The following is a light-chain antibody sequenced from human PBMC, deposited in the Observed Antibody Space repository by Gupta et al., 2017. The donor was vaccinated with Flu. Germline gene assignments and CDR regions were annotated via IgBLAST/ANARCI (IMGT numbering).Light chain of an antibody. Sequence: TGKSITISCTGNIRNNYVSWYQQGPGKAPQVILYEVMTRPTEISDRFSGSKSSGWASLKISGLRTEDEGDYYCSSDDFASGLLFGTGTKLTVL. J-gene: IGLJ2*01. CDR3: SSDDFASGLL. CDR1: IRNNY. V-gene: IGLV2-14*01. CDR2: EVM.